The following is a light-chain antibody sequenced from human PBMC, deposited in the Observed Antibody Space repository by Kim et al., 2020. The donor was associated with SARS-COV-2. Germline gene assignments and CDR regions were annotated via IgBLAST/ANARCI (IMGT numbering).Light chain of an antibody. CDR3: QQYYSASFT. Sequence: DIVMTQSPDSLAVSLGERATINCKSSQNILYNSNNKNYLAWYQQKPGQPPKLLIYWASTRESGVPDRFSGSGSGTDFTLTISSLQAEDVAVYYCQQYYSASFTFGPGTKVDIK. CDR1: QNILYNSNNKNY. J-gene: IGKJ3*01. CDR2: WAS. V-gene: IGKV4-1*01.